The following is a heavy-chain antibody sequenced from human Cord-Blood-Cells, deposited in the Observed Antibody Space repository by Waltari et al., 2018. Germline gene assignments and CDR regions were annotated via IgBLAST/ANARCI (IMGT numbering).Heavy chain of an antibody. CDR3: ARHGITDGRFDY. D-gene: IGHD1-20*01. CDR1: GGSISSSSYY. CDR2: IYYSGST. J-gene: IGHJ4*02. V-gene: IGHV4-39*07. Sequence: QLQLQESGPGLVKPSETLSLTCTVSGGSISSSSYYWGWIRQPPGKGLEWIGSIYYSGSTYYTPSLRSRVTISVDTSKSQFSLKLSSVTAADTAVYYCARHGITDGRFDYWGQGTLVTVSS.